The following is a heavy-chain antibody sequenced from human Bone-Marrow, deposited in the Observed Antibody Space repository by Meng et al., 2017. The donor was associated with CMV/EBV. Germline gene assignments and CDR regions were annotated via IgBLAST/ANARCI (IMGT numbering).Heavy chain of an antibody. V-gene: IGHV3-33*06. D-gene: IGHD5-12*01. CDR2: IWYDGSNK. Sequence: SLVISCAASGFTSSSYGMPWVRQAPGEGLEWVAVIWYDGSNKYYADSVKGRFTISRDNSKNTLYLQMNSLRAEDTAVYYCAKGGYSGDRSSDYWGQGTLVTVYS. CDR3: AKGGYSGDRSSDY. CDR1: GFTSSSYG. J-gene: IGHJ4*02.